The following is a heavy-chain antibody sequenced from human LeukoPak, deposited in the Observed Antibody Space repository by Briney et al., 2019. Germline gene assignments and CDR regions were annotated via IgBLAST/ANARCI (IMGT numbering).Heavy chain of an antibody. D-gene: IGHD3-22*01. CDR2: ISSSSSTI. V-gene: IGHV3-48*01. CDR3: ARDVYYYDSSGFDY. J-gene: IGHJ4*02. Sequence: GRSLRLSCAASGFTFSSYSMNWVRQAPGKGLEWVSYISSSSSTIYYADSVKGRFTISRDNAKNSLYLQMNSLRAEDTAVYYCARDVYYYDSSGFDYWGQGTLVTVSS. CDR1: GFTFSSYS.